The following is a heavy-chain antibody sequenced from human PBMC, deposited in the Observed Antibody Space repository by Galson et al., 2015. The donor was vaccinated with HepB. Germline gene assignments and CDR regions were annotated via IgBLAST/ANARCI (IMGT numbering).Heavy chain of an antibody. Sequence: SVKVSCKASGYTFTSYDINWVRQATGQGLEWMGWMNPNSGNTNYAQKLQGRVTMTTDTSTSTAYMELRSLRSDDTAVYYCARSPIGSSSWYGTFYYGMDVWGQGTTVTVSS. V-gene: IGHV1-18*01. CDR3: ARSPIGSSSWYGTFYYGMDV. CDR1: GYTFTSYD. CDR2: MNPNSGNT. D-gene: IGHD6-13*01. J-gene: IGHJ6*02.